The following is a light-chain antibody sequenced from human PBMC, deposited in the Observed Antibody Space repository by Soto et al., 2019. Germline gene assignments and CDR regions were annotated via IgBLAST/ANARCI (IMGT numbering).Light chain of an antibody. CDR1: XXNIGSNY. CDR2: RNN. J-gene: IGLJ2*01. CDR3: AAWDDSLSVV. Sequence: QSVLTQPPSASGTPGQRVTISCSGSXXNIGSNYVYWYQQLPGTAPKLLIYRNNQRPSGVPDRFSGSKSGTSASLAISGLRSEDEADYYCAAWDDSLSVVFGGGTKLTVL. V-gene: IGLV1-47*01.